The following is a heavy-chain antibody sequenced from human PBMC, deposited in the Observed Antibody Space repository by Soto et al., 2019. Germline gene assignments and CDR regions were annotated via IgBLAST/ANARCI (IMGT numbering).Heavy chain of an antibody. CDR2: FYYSGST. CDR3: ARVGTIFGVVIPYYYYGMDV. J-gene: IGHJ6*02. CDR1: GASITNGGYY. D-gene: IGHD3-3*01. Sequence: PSETLSLTCSVSGASITNGGYYWTWIRQHPGKGLEWIGYFYYSGSTYYNPSLKSRLTISVDSSTNQFSLKLTSVTAADTAVYYCARVGTIFGVVIPYYYYGMDVWGQGTTVTVSS. V-gene: IGHV4-31*03.